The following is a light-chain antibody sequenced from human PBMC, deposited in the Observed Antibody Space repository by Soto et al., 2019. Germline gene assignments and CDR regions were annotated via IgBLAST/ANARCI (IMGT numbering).Light chain of an antibody. CDR1: SSDVGAYNF. Sequence: QSALTQPPCASGSPGQSVTISCTGTSSDVGAYNFVSWFQQHPGKAPKLIIYEVTKRPSGVPDRFSGSKSGNTASLTVSGLQAEDEADYHCTSYAGYNNWVFGGGTKVTVL. CDR2: EVT. CDR3: TSYAGYNNWV. V-gene: IGLV2-8*01. J-gene: IGLJ3*02.